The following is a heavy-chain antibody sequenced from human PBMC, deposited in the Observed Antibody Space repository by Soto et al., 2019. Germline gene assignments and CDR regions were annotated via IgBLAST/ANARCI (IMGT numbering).Heavy chain of an antibody. D-gene: IGHD4-17*01. Sequence: GASVKVSCKASGYTFTSYAMHWVRQAPGQRLEWMGWINAGNGNTKYSQKFQGRVTITTDTSTSTAYMELRSLRSDDTAVYYCARVGENLGDYVGYYYYVMDVWGQGSTVTVSS. CDR1: GYTFTSYA. CDR2: INAGNGNT. CDR3: ARVGENLGDYVGYYYYVMDV. J-gene: IGHJ6*02. V-gene: IGHV1-3*01.